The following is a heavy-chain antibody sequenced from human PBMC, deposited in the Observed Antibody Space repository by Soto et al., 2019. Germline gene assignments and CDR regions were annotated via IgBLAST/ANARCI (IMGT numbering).Heavy chain of an antibody. CDR2: IYYSGST. V-gene: IGHV4-59*01. CDR1: GGSISSYY. J-gene: IGHJ4*02. Sequence: SETLSLTCTVSGGSISSYYWSWIRQPPGKGLEWIGYIYYSGSTNYNPSLKSRVTISVDTSKNQFSLKLSSVTAADTAVYYCARGVVVVAATLGPHFDYWGQGTLVTVSS. CDR3: ARGVVVVAATLGPHFDY. D-gene: IGHD2-15*01.